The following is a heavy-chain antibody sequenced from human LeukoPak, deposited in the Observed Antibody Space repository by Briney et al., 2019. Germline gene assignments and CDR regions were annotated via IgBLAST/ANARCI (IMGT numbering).Heavy chain of an antibody. J-gene: IGHJ4*02. CDR2: IYDTGNT. V-gene: IGHV4-4*07. CDR1: SGSMNKYQ. CDR3: ARGVEYSRSSDNILFEY. D-gene: IGHD6-6*01. Sequence: SETLSLTCTVSSGSMNKYQWNWIRQSAGKGLEWIGRIYDTGNTDYNSSLKGRITMSLDTSKTQFSLKLTSVSAADTAVYYCARGVEYSRSSDNILFEYWGRGSLVIVSS.